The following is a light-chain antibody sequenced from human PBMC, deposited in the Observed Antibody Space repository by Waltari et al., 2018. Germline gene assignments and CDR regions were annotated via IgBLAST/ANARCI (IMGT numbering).Light chain of an antibody. CDR1: SSDVGTYNY. J-gene: IGLJ3*02. CDR2: EVS. V-gene: IGLV2-14*01. Sequence: QSALTQPASVSGSPGQSITISCTGTSSDVGTYNYVSCYQQHPDKAPKLMIYEVSYRPSVVSSPFSGSKSGNTASLTISGLQAEDEADYYCSLYISSSTYWVFGGGTKLTVL. CDR3: SLYISSSTYWV.